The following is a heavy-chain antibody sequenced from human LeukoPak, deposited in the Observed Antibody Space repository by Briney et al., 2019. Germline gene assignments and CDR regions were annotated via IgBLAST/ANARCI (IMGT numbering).Heavy chain of an antibody. CDR3: TRNKDYDFWSGYPIFDY. CDR2: IRSKAYRGTT. Sequence: GGSRRLSGTASAFTLGDYGVTWVRQAPGKGRGGVGFIRSKAYRGTTEYAASVKGRFTISRDDSKSIAYLQMNSLKTEDTAVYYCTRNKDYDFWSGYPIFDYWGQGTLVTVSS. D-gene: IGHD3-3*01. V-gene: IGHV3-49*04. CDR1: AFTLGDYG. J-gene: IGHJ4*02.